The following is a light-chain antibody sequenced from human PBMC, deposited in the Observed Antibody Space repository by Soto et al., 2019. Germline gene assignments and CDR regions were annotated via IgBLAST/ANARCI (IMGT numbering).Light chain of an antibody. J-gene: IGKJ2*01. CDR1: QSVSGW. Sequence: DIQITQSPSTLSASVGDRVAISCRASQSVSGWLAWYQQKPGKVPKLLIYQASTLEDGVPSRFSGSGSGTEFTLTISSLQPDDSATYYCQHYNDYSYTFGPGTNLEIK. V-gene: IGKV1-5*03. CDR3: QHYNDYSYT. CDR2: QAS.